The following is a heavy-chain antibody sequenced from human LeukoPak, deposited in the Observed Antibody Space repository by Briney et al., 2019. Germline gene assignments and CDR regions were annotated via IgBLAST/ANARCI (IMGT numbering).Heavy chain of an antibody. CDR2: IYTSGST. D-gene: IGHD6-6*01. Sequence: SETLSLTCIVSGGSISSYYWSWIRQPAGKGLEWIGRIYTSGSTNYNPSLKSRVTMSVDTSKNQFSLKLSSVTAADTAVYYCARDVGRGSSLQYMDVWGKGTTVTVSS. CDR1: GGSISSYY. V-gene: IGHV4-4*07. J-gene: IGHJ6*03. CDR3: ARDVGRGSSLQYMDV.